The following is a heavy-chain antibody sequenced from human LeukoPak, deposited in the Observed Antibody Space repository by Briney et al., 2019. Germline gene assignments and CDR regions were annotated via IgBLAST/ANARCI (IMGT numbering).Heavy chain of an antibody. CDR2: ISSSSSYI. Sequence: GGSLRLSCAASGFTFSSYSMNWVRQAPGKGLEWVSSISSSSSYIYYADSVKGRFTISRDNAKNSLYLQMNSLRAEDTAVYYCARDPPLRYYDSSSAPYWGQGTLVTVSS. V-gene: IGHV3-21*01. J-gene: IGHJ4*02. CDR1: GFTFSSYS. CDR3: ARDPPLRYYDSSSAPY. D-gene: IGHD3-22*01.